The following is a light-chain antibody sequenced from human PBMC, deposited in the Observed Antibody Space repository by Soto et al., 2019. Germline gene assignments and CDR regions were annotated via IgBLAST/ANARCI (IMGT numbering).Light chain of an antibody. Sequence: DVVMTQTPLSSPVTLGQPASISCRSSQSLVNSAGDTYLSWLQQRPGQPPRVLIYKVSNRFPGVPDRFSGSGAGTDCPLQISRVEAEDVGGYYCLQATHYPLTFGGGTTMEIK. J-gene: IGKJ4*01. CDR1: QSLVNSAGDTY. V-gene: IGKV2-24*01. CDR3: LQATHYPLT. CDR2: KVS.